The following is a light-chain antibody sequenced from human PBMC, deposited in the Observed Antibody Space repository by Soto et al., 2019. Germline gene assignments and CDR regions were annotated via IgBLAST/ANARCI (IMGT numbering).Light chain of an antibody. Sequence: QLVLTQSSSASASLGSSVKVTCTLSSGHSRNIIAWHQQQPGKAPRYLMKLEDSGNYNKGSGVPDRFSGSSSGADRYFTISNLQFEDEADYYCETWDTNTRVFGGGTTLAVL. V-gene: IGLV4-60*02. CDR2: LEDSGNY. CDR3: ETWDTNTRV. J-gene: IGLJ3*02. CDR1: SGHSRNI.